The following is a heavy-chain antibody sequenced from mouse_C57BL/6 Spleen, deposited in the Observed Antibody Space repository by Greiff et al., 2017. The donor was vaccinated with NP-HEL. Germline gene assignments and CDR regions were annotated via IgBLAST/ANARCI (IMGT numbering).Heavy chain of an antibody. CDR2: IYPGSGST. CDR1: GYTFTSYW. V-gene: IGHV1-55*01. D-gene: IGHD1-1*01. Sequence: QVQLQQPGTELVKPGASVKMSCKASGYTFTSYWITWVKQRPGQGLEWIGDIYPGSGSTNYNEKFKSKATLTVDTSSSTAYMQLSSLTSEDSAVYYCARLGTTVVSYYFDYWGQGTTLTVSS. CDR3: ARLGTTVVSYYFDY. J-gene: IGHJ2*01.